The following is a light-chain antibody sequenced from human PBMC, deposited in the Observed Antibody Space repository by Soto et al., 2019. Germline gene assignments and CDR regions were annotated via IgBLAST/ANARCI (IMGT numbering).Light chain of an antibody. CDR2: GNT. J-gene: IGLJ2*01. CDR3: LSFSSSRSVV. CDR1: SSNIGAGYD. V-gene: IGLV1-40*01. Sequence: QSVLTQPPSVSGAPGQRVTISCTGRSSNIGAGYDVHWYQQLPGRAPKLLIYGNTNRPSGVPDRFSGSKSGTSASLAITGLEAEDEADYYCLSFSSSRSVVFGGGTKLTVL.